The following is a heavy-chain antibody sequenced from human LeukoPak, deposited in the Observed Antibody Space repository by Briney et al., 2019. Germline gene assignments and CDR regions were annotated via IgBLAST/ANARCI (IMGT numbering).Heavy chain of an antibody. V-gene: IGHV1-69*01. Sequence: SVKLSCKASGGTCSIYAISWVRQAPGQGLEWMGGIIPIFGTANYAQKFQGRVTITADESTSTAYMELSSLRSENTAVYYCARVPYYYDSSGYYAYYYYGMDVWGQGTPVTVSS. J-gene: IGHJ6*02. D-gene: IGHD3-22*01. CDR2: IIPIFGTA. CDR3: ARVPYYYDSSGYYAYYYYGMDV. CDR1: GGTCSIYA.